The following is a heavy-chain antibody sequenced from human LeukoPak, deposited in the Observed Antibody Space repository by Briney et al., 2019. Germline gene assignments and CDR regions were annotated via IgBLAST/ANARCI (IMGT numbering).Heavy chain of an antibody. D-gene: IGHD3-16*01. J-gene: IGHJ4*02. Sequence: GGSLRLSCAASGFTLTSYEMHWVRHPPGKGLEWVSYISSSGSTIYYADSVKGRFTISRDNAKNSLYLQMNSLRAEDTAVYYCARDSSLGGVRDYWGQGTLVTVSS. CDR3: ARDSSLGGVRDY. V-gene: IGHV3-48*03. CDR2: ISSSGSTI. CDR1: GFTLTSYE.